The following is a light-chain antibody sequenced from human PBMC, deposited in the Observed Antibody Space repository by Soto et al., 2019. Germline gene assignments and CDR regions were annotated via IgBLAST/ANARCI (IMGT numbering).Light chain of an antibody. CDR3: QQYGSSSIT. CDR2: DAS. CDR1: QSVSSY. Sequence: EIVMTQSPSTLSLSPGERATLSCRGSQSVSSYLAWYQQKPGQAPRLLIYDASNRATGIPVRFSGSGSGTDFTLTISGLEPEDFAVYYCQQYGSSSITFGQGTRLEIK. V-gene: IGKV3-11*01. J-gene: IGKJ5*01.